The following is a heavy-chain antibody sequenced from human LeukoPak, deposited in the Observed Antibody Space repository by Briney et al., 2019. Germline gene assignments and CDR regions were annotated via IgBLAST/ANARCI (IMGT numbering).Heavy chain of an antibody. CDR3: ARERVRWQEPAAYNWFDP. Sequence: PSETLSLTCTVSGGSISRGSYYWSWIRQPAGKGLEWIGRIYTSGSTNYNPSLKSRVTISVDTSKNQFSLKLSSVTAADTAVYYCARERVRWQEPAAYNWFDPWGQGTLVTVSS. D-gene: IGHD4-23*01. V-gene: IGHV4-61*02. J-gene: IGHJ5*02. CDR2: IYTSGST. CDR1: GGSISRGSYY.